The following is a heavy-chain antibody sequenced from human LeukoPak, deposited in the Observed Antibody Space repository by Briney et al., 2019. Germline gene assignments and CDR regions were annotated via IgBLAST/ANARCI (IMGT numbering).Heavy chain of an antibody. D-gene: IGHD4-17*01. CDR2: IYYSGST. V-gene: IGHV4-39*07. CDR1: GGSISSSSYY. CDR3: ARDIPYGDYANDAFDI. Sequence: PSETLSLTCTVSGGSISSSSYYWGWIRQPPGKGLEWIGSIYYSGSTYYNPSLKSRVTISVDTSKNQFSLKLSSVTAADTAVYYCARDIPYGDYANDAFDIWGQGTMVTVSS. J-gene: IGHJ3*02.